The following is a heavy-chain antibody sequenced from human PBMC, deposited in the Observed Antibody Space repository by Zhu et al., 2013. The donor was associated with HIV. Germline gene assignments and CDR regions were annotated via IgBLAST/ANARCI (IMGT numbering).Heavy chain of an antibody. CDR1: GGTFSSYA. CDR3: AREQQDGTGFRFDS. CDR2: INPISGAT. V-gene: IGHV1-69*01. Sequence: QVQLVQSGAEVKKPGSSVKVSCKASGGTFSSYAISWVRQAPGQGLEWMGGINPISGATNYAQNFQGRITISADGITNTAYMDLTSLTSEDTAVYYCAREQQDGTGFRFDSWGQGTLVTVSS. J-gene: IGHJ5*01. D-gene: IGHD2-8*02.